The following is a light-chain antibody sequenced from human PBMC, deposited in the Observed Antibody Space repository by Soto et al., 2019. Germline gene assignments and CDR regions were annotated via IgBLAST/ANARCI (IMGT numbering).Light chain of an antibody. V-gene: IGKV3-20*01. J-gene: IGKJ1*01. Sequence: EIVLTQSPGTLSLSPGERATLSCRASQSVGSTYLAWYQQRPGQAPRLLLYGASSRATGIPDRFSGSGSGTDFTLTIARLEPEDFAIYYCQQYGSSRTFGQGTKVDIK. CDR2: GAS. CDR3: QQYGSSRT. CDR1: QSVGSTY.